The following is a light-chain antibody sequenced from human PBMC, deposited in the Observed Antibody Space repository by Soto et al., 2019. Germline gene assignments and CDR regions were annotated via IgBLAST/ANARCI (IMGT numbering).Light chain of an antibody. CDR2: GAS. Sequence: EIVLTQSPATLSLSPWERATLSCRASQSVSSYLSWYQQKPGQAPRLLIYGASSRATGIPVRFSGSGSGTESTLTISSLQSEDFAVYYCQQYNNWPLTFGQGTRLEI. CDR3: QQYNNWPLT. CDR1: QSVSSY. V-gene: IGKV3-15*01. J-gene: IGKJ5*01.